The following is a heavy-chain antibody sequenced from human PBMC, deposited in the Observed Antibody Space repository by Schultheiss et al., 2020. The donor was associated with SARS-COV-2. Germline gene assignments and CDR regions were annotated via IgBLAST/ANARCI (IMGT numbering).Heavy chain of an antibody. V-gene: IGHV3-74*01. J-gene: IGHJ6*03. D-gene: IGHD6-19*01. Sequence: GGSLRLSCAASGFTFSSYWMHWVRQAPGKGLVWVSRINSDGSSTSYADSVKGRFTISRDNAKNTLYLQMNSLRAEDTAVYYCARDRRQWLVLGAETYYYYYYMDVWGKGTTVTVSS. CDR2: INSDGSST. CDR1: GFTFSSYW. CDR3: ARDRRQWLVLGAETYYYYYYMDV.